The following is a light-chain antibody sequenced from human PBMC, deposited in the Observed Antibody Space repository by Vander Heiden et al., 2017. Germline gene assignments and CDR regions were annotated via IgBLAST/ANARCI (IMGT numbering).Light chain of an antibody. CDR3: QAWDSSTAV. CDR2: QDT. J-gene: IGLJ3*02. V-gene: IGLV3-1*01. CDR1: RLGEKY. Sequence: SYELTQPPSVSVSPGQTANIPCSGDRLGEKYACWYQQKPGQSPVLVIFQDTKRPSGIPERFSGSNSGNTATLTISENHTMDEADYYCQAWDSSTAVFGGGTKLTVL.